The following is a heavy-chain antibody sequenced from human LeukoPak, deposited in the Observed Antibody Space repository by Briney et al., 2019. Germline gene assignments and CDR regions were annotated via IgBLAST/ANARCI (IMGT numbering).Heavy chain of an antibody. D-gene: IGHD1-26*01. CDR1: GFSFSSFW. CDR2: VKQDGSEK. J-gene: IGHJ3*02. CDR3: ARVVGSTKSRAFDI. V-gene: IGHV3-7*01. Sequence: GGSLRLSCAASGFSFSSFWMTWVRQAPGKGLEWVANVKQDGSEKYYADSVKGRFTISRDNAKSSLYLQMNSLGAEDTAVYYCARVVGSTKSRAFDIWGQGTMVTVSS.